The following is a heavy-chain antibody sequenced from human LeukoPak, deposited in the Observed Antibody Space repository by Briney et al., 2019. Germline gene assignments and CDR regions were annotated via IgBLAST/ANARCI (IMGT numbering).Heavy chain of an antibody. CDR2: IYYTGAA. Sequence: SETLSLTCTVSCVSMRWYFLICIRQPPGQGVEFMGYIYYTGAALYNPSLKSRVTMSVDTSKNQFSLNLSSVTAADTAVYYCARHPPVGCSQHGMDVWGQGTTVTVSS. D-gene: IGHD1-26*01. J-gene: IGHJ6*02. V-gene: IGHV4-59*08. CDR1: CVSMRWYF. CDR3: ARHPPVGCSQHGMDV.